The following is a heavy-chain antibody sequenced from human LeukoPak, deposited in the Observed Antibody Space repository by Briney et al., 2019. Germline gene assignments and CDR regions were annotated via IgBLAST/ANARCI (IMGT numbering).Heavy chain of an antibody. D-gene: IGHD2-15*01. J-gene: IGHJ4*02. CDR2: ISGSGGST. CDR3: AKILVVAAQGILFDY. Sequence: PGGSLRLSCAASGFTFTNSAMSWVRQAPGKGLEWVSAISGSGGSTYYADSVKGRFTISRDNSKNTLYLQMNSLRAEDTAVYYCAKILVVAAQGILFDYWGQGTLVTVSS. CDR1: GFTFTNSA. V-gene: IGHV3-23*01.